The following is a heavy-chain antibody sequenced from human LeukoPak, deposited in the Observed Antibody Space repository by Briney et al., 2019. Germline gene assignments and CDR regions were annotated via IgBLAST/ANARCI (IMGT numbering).Heavy chain of an antibody. Sequence: PSQTLSLTCTVSGGSISSGSYYWSWIRQPAGKGLEWIGRIYTSGSTNYNPSLKSRVTISVDTSKNQFSLKLSSVTAADTAVYYCARDPTPAAAGTLYYFDYWGQGTLVTVSS. CDR1: GGSISSGSYY. CDR3: ARDPTPAAAGTLYYFDY. V-gene: IGHV4-61*02. D-gene: IGHD6-13*01. CDR2: IYTSGST. J-gene: IGHJ4*02.